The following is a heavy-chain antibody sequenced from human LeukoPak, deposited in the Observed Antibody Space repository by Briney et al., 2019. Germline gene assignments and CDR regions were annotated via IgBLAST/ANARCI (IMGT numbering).Heavy chain of an antibody. V-gene: IGHV1-46*01. J-gene: IGHJ4*02. CDR1: GYTFTSYY. CDR2: INPSGGST. CDR3: ARDITMIVVVSPTTFDY. D-gene: IGHD3-22*01. Sequence: GASVKVSCKASGYTFTSYYMHWVRQAPGQGLEWMGIINPSGGSTSYAQKFQGRVTMTRDTSTSTVYMELSSLRSDDTAVYNCARDITMIVVVSPTTFDYWGQGTLVTVSS.